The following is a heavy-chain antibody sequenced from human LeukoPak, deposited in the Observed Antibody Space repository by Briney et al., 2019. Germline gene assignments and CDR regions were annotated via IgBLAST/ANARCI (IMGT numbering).Heavy chain of an antibody. Sequence: GGSLRLSCAASGFTFDDYAMHWVRQAPGKGLEWVSGISWNSGSIGYADSVKGRFTISRDNAKNSLYLQMNSLRAEDTALYYCAKGEGKPYSSSWYDWMLTQDYYYGMDVWGQGTTVTVSS. D-gene: IGHD6-13*01. CDR1: GFTFDDYA. CDR3: AKGEGKPYSSSWYDWMLTQDYYYGMDV. J-gene: IGHJ6*02. CDR2: ISWNSGSI. V-gene: IGHV3-9*01.